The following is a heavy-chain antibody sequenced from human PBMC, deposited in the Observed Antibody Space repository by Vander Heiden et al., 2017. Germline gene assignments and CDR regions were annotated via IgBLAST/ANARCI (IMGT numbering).Heavy chain of an antibody. CDR3: ARVARFAGSYYNYFDT. CDR1: GYTFTTYA. CDR2: MDPKTGET. D-gene: IGHD1-26*01. V-gene: IGHV1-8*01. J-gene: IGHJ4*02. Sequence: QGQVVQSGAAVNKPGASVRVSCKASGYTFTTYAIHLVRQASGQGREWRGWMDPKTGETGYAQRFQGRVTMTRNISRSTAYMELSGLRSEDTAVYFCARVARFAGSYYNYFDTWGQGSLVTVAS.